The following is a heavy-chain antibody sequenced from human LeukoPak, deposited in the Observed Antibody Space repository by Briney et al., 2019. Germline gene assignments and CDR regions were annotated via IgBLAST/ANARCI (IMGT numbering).Heavy chain of an antibody. V-gene: IGHV4-38-2*02. CDR3: ARDRKDSSGWCAY. D-gene: IGHD6-19*01. CDR2: IYHSGST. CDR1: GYSISSGYY. J-gene: IGHJ4*02. Sequence: SETLSLTCTVSGYSISSGYYWGWIRQPPGKGLEWIGSIYHSGSTYYNPSLKSRVTISVDTSKNQFSLKLSSVTAADTAVYYCARDRKDSSGWCAYWGQGTLVTVSS.